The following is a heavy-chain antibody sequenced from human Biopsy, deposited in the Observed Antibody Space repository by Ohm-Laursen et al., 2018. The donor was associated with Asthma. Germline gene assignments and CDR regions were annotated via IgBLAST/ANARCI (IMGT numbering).Heavy chain of an antibody. CDR2: INAGNGNT. CDR3: ARTYFDFLTGQVHDAFAM. D-gene: IGHD3-9*01. V-gene: IGHV1-3*01. J-gene: IGHJ3*02. CDR1: GYTFINYA. Sequence: GASVKVSCKASGYTFINYAIHWVRQAPGQRLEWMGWINAGNGNTKYSEKFQGRVTITRDTSASTAYMDLGSLRSEDTAVYYCARTYFDFLTGQVHDAFAMWGQGTMVTVSS.